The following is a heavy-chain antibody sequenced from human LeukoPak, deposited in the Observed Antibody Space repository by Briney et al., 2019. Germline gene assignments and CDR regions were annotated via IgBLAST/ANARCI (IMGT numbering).Heavy chain of an antibody. CDR2: IYTSGST. CDR1: GGSISSYY. J-gene: IGHJ4*02. V-gene: IGHV4-4*07. CDR3: RATYYDSSGYYYGFDY. D-gene: IGHD3-22*01. Sequence: SETLSLTCTVSGGSISSYYWSWIRQPAGKGLEWIGRIYTSGSTNYNPSLKSRVTMSVDTSKNQFSLKLSSVTAAGTAVYYCRATYYDSSGYYYGFDYWGQGTLVTVSS.